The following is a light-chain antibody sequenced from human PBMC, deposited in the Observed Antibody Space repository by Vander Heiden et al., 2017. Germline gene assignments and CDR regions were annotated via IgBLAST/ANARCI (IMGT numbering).Light chain of an antibody. CDR2: GAS. V-gene: IGKV3-15*01. CDR3: QQYNNWPRAIT. CDR1: QSVSSN. J-gene: IGKJ4*01. Sequence: EIVMTQSPATLSVSPGERATLSCSASQSVSSNLAWYQQKPGQARRLLIYGASTRATGIPARFSGSGSGTDFTLTISSLQSEDFAVYYCQQYNNWPRAITFGGGTKVEIK.